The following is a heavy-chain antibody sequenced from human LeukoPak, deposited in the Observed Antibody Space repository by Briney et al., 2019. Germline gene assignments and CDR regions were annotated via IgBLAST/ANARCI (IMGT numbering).Heavy chain of an antibody. CDR3: AKDRVLEWLLSGDQYYFDY. Sequence: TGGSLRLSCAASGFTFSSYSMNWVRQAPGKGLEWVSSISSSSSYIYYADSVKGRFTISRDDAKNSLYLQMNSLRAEDTAVYYCAKDRVLEWLLSGDQYYFDYWGQGTLVTVSS. CDR2: ISSSSSYI. V-gene: IGHV3-21*01. CDR1: GFTFSSYS. D-gene: IGHD3-3*01. J-gene: IGHJ4*02.